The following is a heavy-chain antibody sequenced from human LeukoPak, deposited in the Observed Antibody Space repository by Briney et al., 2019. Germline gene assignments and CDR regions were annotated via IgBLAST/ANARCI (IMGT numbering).Heavy chain of an antibody. CDR2: IYTSGST. Sequence: SETLSLTCTVSGGSISSYYWSWIRQPPGKGLEWIGYIYTSGSTNYNPSLKSRVTISVDTSKNRFSLKLSSVTAADTAVYYCARRYSSSWYNWFDPWGQGTLVTVSS. CDR1: GGSISSYY. CDR3: ARRYSSSWYNWFDP. D-gene: IGHD6-13*01. V-gene: IGHV4-4*09. J-gene: IGHJ5*02.